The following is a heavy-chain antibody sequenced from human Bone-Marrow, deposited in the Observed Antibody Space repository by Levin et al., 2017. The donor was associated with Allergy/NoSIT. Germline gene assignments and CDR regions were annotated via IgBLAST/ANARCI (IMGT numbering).Heavy chain of an antibody. CDR2: IWYDGNKR. D-gene: IGHD1-26*01. Sequence: QAGGSLRLSCVASGFSFSSYGMHWVRQAPGKGLECVAVIWYDGNKRYYGDSVKGRFTISRDNSKNTLYLQMNSLRFDDTAVYYCATSAPTIADDYWGQGTLVSVSS. CDR1: GFSFSSYG. V-gene: IGHV3-33*01. J-gene: IGHJ4*02. CDR3: ATSAPTIADDY.